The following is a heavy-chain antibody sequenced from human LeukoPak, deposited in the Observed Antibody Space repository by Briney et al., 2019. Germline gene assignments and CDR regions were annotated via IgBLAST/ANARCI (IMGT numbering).Heavy chain of an antibody. Sequence: PSETLSLTCSVSGDSVSRSDSYWDWIRQPPGKGLEWIGTIYYSGRPYYSPSLKSRVTMSVDPSNNQFSLNLRSVTAADTALYYCARRRYYDGSGYLEWGQGTLLSVSS. CDR3: ARRRYYDGSGYLE. CDR2: IYYSGRP. V-gene: IGHV4-39*01. D-gene: IGHD3-22*01. J-gene: IGHJ1*01. CDR1: GDSVSRSDSY.